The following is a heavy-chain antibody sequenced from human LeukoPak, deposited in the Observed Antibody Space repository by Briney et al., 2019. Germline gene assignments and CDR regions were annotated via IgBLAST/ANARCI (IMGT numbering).Heavy chain of an antibody. CDR1: GFTFSSYW. Sequence: GGSLRLSCAASGFTFSSYWMSWVRQAPGKGLEWVANIKQDGSEKYYVDSVKGRFTISRDNAKNSLYLQMNSLRAEDTAVYYCARDEGLGQLVLFDYWGQGTLVTVSS. V-gene: IGHV3-7*01. CDR3: ARDEGLGQLVLFDY. J-gene: IGHJ4*02. CDR2: IKQDGSEK. D-gene: IGHD6-6*01.